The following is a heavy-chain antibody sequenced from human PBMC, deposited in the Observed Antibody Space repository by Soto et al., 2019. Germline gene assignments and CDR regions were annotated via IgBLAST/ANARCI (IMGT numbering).Heavy chain of an antibody. CDR1: GYTFATYG. J-gene: IGHJ4*02. D-gene: IGHD1-26*01. CDR3: ASGSGPFDY. Sequence: QAHLVQSGPEVKKPGASVKVSCKASGYTFATYGVTWVRQAPGQGLESMAWISGNNADTESAQKFQGRVTLATDIYTSTAYMELRSLTSDDTAVYFCASGSGPFDYWGQGTLVTVSS. CDR2: ISGNNADT. V-gene: IGHV1-18*01.